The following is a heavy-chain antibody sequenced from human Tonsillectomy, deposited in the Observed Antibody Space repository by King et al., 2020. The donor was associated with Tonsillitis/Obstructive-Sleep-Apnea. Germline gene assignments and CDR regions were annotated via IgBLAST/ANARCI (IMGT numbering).Heavy chain of an antibody. V-gene: IGHV5-51*01. D-gene: IGHD2-15*01. J-gene: IGHJ3*02. CDR2: IYPGDSDT. Sequence: QLVQSGAEVKKPGESLKISCKGSGYTFTNYWIGWVRQMPGKGLEWMGIIYPGDSDTRYTPAFQGQVTISADKSISAAYLQWSSLKASDTAIYYCARRIRGYCRRGNCPDAFDIWGQGTMVTVSS. CDR3: ARRIRGYCRRGNCPDAFDI. CDR1: GYTFTNYW.